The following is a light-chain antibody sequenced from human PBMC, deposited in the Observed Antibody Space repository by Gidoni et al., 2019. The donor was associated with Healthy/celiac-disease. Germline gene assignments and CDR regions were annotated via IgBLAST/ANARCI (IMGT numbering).Light chain of an antibody. CDR1: QSVSSN. Sequence: ELVMTHSPATLSVSPGERATLPCRASQSVSSNLAWYQQKPGQAPRLLIYGASKRATGIPARVSGSGSGTEFTLTISSLQSEDVAVYYCQKYNNWPFTFGPGTKVDIK. J-gene: IGKJ3*01. CDR3: QKYNNWPFT. V-gene: IGKV3-15*01. CDR2: GAS.